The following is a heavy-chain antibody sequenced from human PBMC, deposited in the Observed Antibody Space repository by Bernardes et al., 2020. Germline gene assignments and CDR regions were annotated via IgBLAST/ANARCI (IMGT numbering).Heavy chain of an antibody. CDR3: ARVVGTDDDFWSGSYYMDV. CDR1: GGSFSGYY. CDR2: INHSGSI. D-gene: IGHD3-3*01. Sequence: SETLSLTCAVYGGSFSGYYWSWIRQSPGKGLEWIGEINHSGSIKYKPSLKSRLTISVDTSKNQFSLKLSSVTAADTAVYYCARVVGTDDDFWSGSYYMDVWDKGTTVTVSS. V-gene: IGHV4-34*01. J-gene: IGHJ6*03.